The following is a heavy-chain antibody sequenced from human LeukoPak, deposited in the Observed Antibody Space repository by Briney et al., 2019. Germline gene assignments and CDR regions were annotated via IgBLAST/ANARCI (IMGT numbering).Heavy chain of an antibody. Sequence: GGSLRLSCAASGFTFSSYSMNWVRQAPGKGLEWVSSISSSSSYIYYADSVKGRFTISRDNAKNSLYLQMNSLRAEDTAVYYCASLKGYYDYVWGSYRYTKPFDYWGQGTLVTVSS. CDR1: GFTFSSYS. J-gene: IGHJ4*02. CDR2: ISSSSSYI. V-gene: IGHV3-21*01. D-gene: IGHD3-16*02. CDR3: ASLKGYYDYVWGSYRYTKPFDY.